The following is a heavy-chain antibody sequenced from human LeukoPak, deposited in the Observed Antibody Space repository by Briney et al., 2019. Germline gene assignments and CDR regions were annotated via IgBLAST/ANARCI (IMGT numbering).Heavy chain of an antibody. J-gene: IGHJ4*02. Sequence: SETLSLTCAVYGGSFSGYYWSWIRQPPGKGLEWIGEINHSGSTNYNPSLKSRVTISVDMSKNQFSLKLSSVTAADTAVYYCARDGNFGLDYWGQGTLVTVSS. V-gene: IGHV4-34*01. CDR3: ARDGNFGLDY. D-gene: IGHD1-1*01. CDR2: INHSGST. CDR1: GGSFSGYY.